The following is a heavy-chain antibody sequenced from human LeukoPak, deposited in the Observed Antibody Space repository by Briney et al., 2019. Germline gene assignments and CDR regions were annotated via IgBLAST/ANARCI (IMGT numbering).Heavy chain of an antibody. CDR3: AKDRRNDFDY. J-gene: IGHJ4*02. Sequence: GGSPRLSCAASGFTFDDYTMHWVRQAPGKGLEWVSGISWNSGSIGYADSVKGRFTISRDNAKNSLYLQMNSLRAEDTALYYCAKDRRNDFDYWGQGILVTVSS. V-gene: IGHV3-9*01. D-gene: IGHD1-14*01. CDR2: ISWNSGSI. CDR1: GFTFDDYT.